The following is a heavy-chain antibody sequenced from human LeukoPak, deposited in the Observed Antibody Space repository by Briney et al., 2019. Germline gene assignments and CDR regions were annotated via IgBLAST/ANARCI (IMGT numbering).Heavy chain of an antibody. Sequence: ASVKVSCKASGYTVTDYYMHWVRQAPGQGLEWMGWISPDAGGTHYVQKFQGRVTMTRDTSISTAYMELSRLRSDDTAVYYCARFHDSSGSSIDYWGQGTLVTVSS. V-gene: IGHV1-2*02. CDR2: ISPDAGGT. CDR3: ARFHDSSGSSIDY. J-gene: IGHJ4*02. D-gene: IGHD3-22*01. CDR1: GYTVTDYY.